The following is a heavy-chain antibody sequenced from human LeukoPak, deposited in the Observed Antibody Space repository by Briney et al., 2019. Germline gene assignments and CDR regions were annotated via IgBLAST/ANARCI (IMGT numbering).Heavy chain of an antibody. V-gene: IGHV4-39*07. J-gene: IGHJ5*02. Sequence: SETLSLTCTVSGGSISSSSYYWGWIRQPPGKGLEWIGSIYYSGSTYYNPSLKSRVTISVDTSKNQFSLKLSSVTAADTAVYYCARDRAAAGSGKNWFDPWGQGTLVTVSS. D-gene: IGHD6-13*01. CDR1: GGSISSSSYY. CDR2: IYYSGST. CDR3: ARDRAAAGSGKNWFDP.